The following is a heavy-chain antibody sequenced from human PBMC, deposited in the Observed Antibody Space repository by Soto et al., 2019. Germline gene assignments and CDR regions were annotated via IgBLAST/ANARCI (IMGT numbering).Heavy chain of an antibody. CDR1: GYTFTSYY. V-gene: IGHV1-46*03. CDR3: ARGTTVNGHNWFDS. CDR2: INPSGTIT. J-gene: IGHJ5*01. D-gene: IGHD4-4*01. Sequence: QVQLVQSGAEVKKPGASVNVSCKASGYTFTSYYMHWVQQAPGKGLEWMGVINPSGTITTYAQKLQGRVTMTRDTSAGTLYMGLRSLRSEDTAVYYCARGTTVNGHNWFDSWGQGTLVTVSS.